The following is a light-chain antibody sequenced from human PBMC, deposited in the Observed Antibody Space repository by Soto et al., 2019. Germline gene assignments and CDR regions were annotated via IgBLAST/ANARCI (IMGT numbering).Light chain of an antibody. CDR2: GAS. CDR1: QSVSSSY. J-gene: IGKJ1*01. CDR3: QQYGSSPWT. V-gene: IGKV3-20*01. Sequence: VMTQSPVTLSVSPGERATLSSRASQSVSSSYLAWYQQKPGQAPRLLIYGASSRATGIPDRFSGSGSGTDFTLTISRLEPEDFAVYYCQQYGSSPWTFGQGTKVDIK.